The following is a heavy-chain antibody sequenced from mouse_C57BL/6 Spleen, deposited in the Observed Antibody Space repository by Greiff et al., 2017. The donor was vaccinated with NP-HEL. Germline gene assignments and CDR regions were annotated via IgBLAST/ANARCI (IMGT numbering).Heavy chain of an antibody. J-gene: IGHJ4*01. V-gene: IGHV3-6*01. CDR3: ARAGVYYGNYNYAMDY. Sequence: EVKLMESGPGLVKPSQSLSLTCSVTGYSITSGYYWNWIRQFPGNKLEWMGYISYDGSNNYNPSLKNRISITRDTSKNQFFLKLNSVTTEDTATYYCARAGVYYGNYNYAMDYWGQGTSVTVSS. CDR1: GYSITSGYY. CDR2: ISYDGSN. D-gene: IGHD2-1*01.